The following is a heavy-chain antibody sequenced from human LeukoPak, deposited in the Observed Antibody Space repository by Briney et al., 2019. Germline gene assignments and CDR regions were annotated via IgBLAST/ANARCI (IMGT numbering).Heavy chain of an antibody. V-gene: IGHV3-48*01. J-gene: IGHJ4*02. Sequence: GGSLRLSCAASGFTFSSYSMNWVRQAPGKGLEWVSYITSSSSIIYYGGSVKVRFTVTRDNAKNSLYLQMNSLRAEDAAVYYCARVGLWHYPVDSWGQGTLVTVSS. CDR1: GFTFSSYS. D-gene: IGHD1-7*01. CDR2: ITSSSSII. CDR3: ARVGLWHYPVDS.